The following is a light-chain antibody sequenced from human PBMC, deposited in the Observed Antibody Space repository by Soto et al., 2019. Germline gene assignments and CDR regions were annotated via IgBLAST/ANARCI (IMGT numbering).Light chain of an antibody. CDR2: GAS. J-gene: IGKJ5*01. CDR3: QQYSSSPIT. Sequence: DIVMTQSPDSLSLSPGERATLCCRASETVTSDYLAWYQQKPGQAPRLLIYGASSRATGIPDRFSGGVSGTDFSLTISRLDPEDFAVYYCQQYSSSPITFGQGTRLEIK. CDR1: ETVTSDY. V-gene: IGKV3-20*01.